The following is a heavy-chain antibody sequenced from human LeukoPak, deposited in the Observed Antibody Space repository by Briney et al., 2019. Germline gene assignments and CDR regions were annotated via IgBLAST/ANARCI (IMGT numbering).Heavy chain of an antibody. CDR2: IIHIFCTA. J-gene: IGHJ4*02. V-gene: IGHV1-69*06. CDR3: ARDLREFPGED. Sequence: SVNVSCKASGGTFISYAISGVGQAPGQGLEWMGGIIHIFCTANYAQKFQGRVTINADKSTSTAYMELSSLRSEDTAVYYCARDLREFPGEDWGQGTLVTVSS. CDR1: GGTFISYA. D-gene: IGHD3-10*01.